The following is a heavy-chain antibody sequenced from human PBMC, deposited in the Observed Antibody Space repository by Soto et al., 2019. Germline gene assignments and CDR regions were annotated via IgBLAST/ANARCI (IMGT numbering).Heavy chain of an antibody. Sequence: QVQLVESGGGVVQPGRSLRLSCAAAGFTFSSYAMHWVSQAPGKGLEWVAVISYDGTNKYYADTVKGRITISRDNSKNTLYLQMNSLRAEDTAVYYCARTLTASFYYWGQGTLVTVSS. D-gene: IGHD4-4*01. V-gene: IGHV3-30-3*01. J-gene: IGHJ4*02. CDR1: GFTFSSYA. CDR3: ARTLTASFYY. CDR2: ISYDGTNK.